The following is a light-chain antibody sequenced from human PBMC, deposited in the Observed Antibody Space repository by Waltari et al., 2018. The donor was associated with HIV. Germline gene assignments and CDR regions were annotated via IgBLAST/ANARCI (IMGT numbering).Light chain of an antibody. J-gene: IGKJ2*01. Sequence: DIVMTQSPDSMAVSLGERATIDCRSSQSVLYSSNNKNYIAGYQQRPGQPPKLLSYWASIRESGVPDRFSGSVSGTEFTLNISSLQAEDVAVYYCQQDYTTPYTFGQGTKLEIK. V-gene: IGKV4-1*01. CDR1: QSVLYSSNNKNY. CDR2: WAS. CDR3: QQDYTTPYT.